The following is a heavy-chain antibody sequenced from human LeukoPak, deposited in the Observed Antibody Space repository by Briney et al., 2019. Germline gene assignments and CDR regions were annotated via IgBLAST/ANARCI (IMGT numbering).Heavy chain of an antibody. CDR3: ATDSEPYSPFDY. CDR2: FDPEDGET. CDR1: GYTLTELS. Sequence: GASVKVSCKVSGYTLTELSMHWVRQAPGKGLEWMGGFDPEDGETIYAQKFQGRVTMTEDTSTDTAYMELSSLGSEDTAVYYCATDSEPYSPFDYWGQGTLVTVSS. J-gene: IGHJ4*02. D-gene: IGHD2-15*01. V-gene: IGHV1-24*01.